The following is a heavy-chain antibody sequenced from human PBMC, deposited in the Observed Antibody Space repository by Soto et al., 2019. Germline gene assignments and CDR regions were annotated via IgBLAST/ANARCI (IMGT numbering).Heavy chain of an antibody. V-gene: IGHV3-11*01. Sequence: QVQLVESGGGLVKPGGSLRLSCAASGFMFSDYYMSWIRQAPGKGLEWVSYISSGGSTKYYAESVKGRFTISRDNAKDSRSLQLSRGRAGETAIYFWVRGGGGFYDYVWGSYSQGAFDVWGQGTMVTVSS. CDR3: VRGGGGFYDYVWGSYSQGAFDV. CDR1: GFMFSDYY. CDR2: ISSGGSTK. D-gene: IGHD3-16*01. J-gene: IGHJ3*01.